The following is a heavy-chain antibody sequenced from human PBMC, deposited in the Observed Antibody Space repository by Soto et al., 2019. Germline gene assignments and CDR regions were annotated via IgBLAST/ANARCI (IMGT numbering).Heavy chain of an antibody. CDR1: GGTFSSYT. V-gene: IGHV1-69*04. D-gene: IGHD3-22*01. CDR2: IIPILGIA. Sequence: SVKVSCKASGGTFSSYTISWVRQAPGQGLEWMGRIIPILGIANYAQKFQGRVTITADKSTSTAYMELSSLRSEDTAVYYCAREDYDSSGYYYFDYWGQGTLVTSPQ. J-gene: IGHJ4*02. CDR3: AREDYDSSGYYYFDY.